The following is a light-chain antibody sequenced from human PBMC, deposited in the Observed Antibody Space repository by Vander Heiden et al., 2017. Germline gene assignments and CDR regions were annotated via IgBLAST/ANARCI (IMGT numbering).Light chain of an antibody. CDR1: QSVLYSSNNKNY. CDR3: QQYYSTPT. V-gene: IGKV4-1*01. J-gene: IGKJ5*01. CDR2: WAS. Sequence: DIVMTQSPDSLAVPLGERATINCKSSQSVLYSSNNKNYLAWYQQKPGQPPTLLIYWASTRESGVPDRFSGSGSGTDFTLTISSLQAEDVAVYYCQQYYSTPTFGQGTRLEIK.